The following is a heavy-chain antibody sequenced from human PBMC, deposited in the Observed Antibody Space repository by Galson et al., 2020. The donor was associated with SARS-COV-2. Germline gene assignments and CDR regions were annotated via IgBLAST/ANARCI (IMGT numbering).Heavy chain of an antibody. Sequence: GGSLRLSCAASGFTFSNYAMTWLRQAPGKGLEWVSAISGSGGTTYYADSVKGRFTISRDNSKTTVFLQMMSLRAEDTALYYCAKAPWEGEDNNYYYMDVWGKGTTVTISS. J-gene: IGHJ6*03. V-gene: IGHV3-23*01. D-gene: IGHD1-26*01. CDR1: GFTFSNYA. CDR2: ISGSGGTT. CDR3: AKAPWEGEDNNYYYMDV.